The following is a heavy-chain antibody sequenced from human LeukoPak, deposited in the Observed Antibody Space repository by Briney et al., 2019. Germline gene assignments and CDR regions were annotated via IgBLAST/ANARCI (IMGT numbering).Heavy chain of an antibody. CDR3: AKAGYVGFYYYMDV. D-gene: IGHD3-16*01. Sequence: PGGSLRLSCEASGFTSGFTFSRYSMSWVRQAPGKGLEWVSSISGTGNYIYYADSVKGRFTVSRDNAKNSVSLQMSSLRAEDTALYYCAKAGYVGFYYYMDVWGKGTTVTISS. CDR2: ISGTGNYI. CDR1: GFTFSRYS. J-gene: IGHJ6*03. V-gene: IGHV3-21*01.